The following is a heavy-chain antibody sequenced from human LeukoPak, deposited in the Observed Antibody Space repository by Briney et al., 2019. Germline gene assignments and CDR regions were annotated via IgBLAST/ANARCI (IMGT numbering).Heavy chain of an antibody. CDR2: MNPNSGNA. D-gene: IGHD4-11*01. J-gene: IGHJ4*02. CDR3: YSNYGDSFDY. Sequence: ASVKVSCKASGYTFTGYYMHWVRQATGQGLEWMGWMNPNSGNAGYAQRFQGRVTITRDTSISTAYMELSSLRSEDTAVYFCYSNYGDSFDYWGQGTLVTVSS. V-gene: IGHV1-8*03. CDR1: GYTFTGYY.